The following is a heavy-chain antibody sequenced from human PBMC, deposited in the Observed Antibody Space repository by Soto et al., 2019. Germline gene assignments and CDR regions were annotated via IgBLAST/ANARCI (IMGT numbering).Heavy chain of an antibody. CDR1: GFTFDDYA. CDR3: AKDTGSGPRENYMDV. CDR2: ISWNSGSI. D-gene: IGHD6-25*01. V-gene: IGHV3-9*01. J-gene: IGHJ6*03. Sequence: EVQLVESGGGLVQPGRSLRLSCAASGFTFDDYAMQWVRQAPGKGLEWVSGISWNSGSIGYADSVKGRFTISRDNAKNSLYVPMNSLRAEDTAWYYCAKDTGSGPRENYMDVWGKGTTVTVSS.